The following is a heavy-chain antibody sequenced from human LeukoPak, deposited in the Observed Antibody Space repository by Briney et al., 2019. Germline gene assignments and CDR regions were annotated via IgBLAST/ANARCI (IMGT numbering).Heavy chain of an antibody. V-gene: IGHV4-59*01. D-gene: IGHD3-10*01. CDR1: GGSISSYY. Sequence: SETLSLTCTVSGGSISSYYWSWIRQPPGKGLEWIGYIYYSGSTNYNPSLKSRVTISVDTSKNQFSLKLSSVTAADTAVYYCARQNYGSGSYYYDYWGQGTLVTVSS. CDR2: IYYSGST. J-gene: IGHJ4*02. CDR3: ARQNYGSGSYYYDY.